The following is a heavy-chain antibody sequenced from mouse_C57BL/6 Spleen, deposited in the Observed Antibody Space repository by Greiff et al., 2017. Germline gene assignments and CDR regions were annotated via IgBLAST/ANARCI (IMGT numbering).Heavy chain of an antibody. CDR2: INPNYGTT. CDR3: ARGLTGTGGPAWFAY. V-gene: IGHV1-39*01. J-gene: IGHJ3*01. CDR1: GYSFTDYN. D-gene: IGHD4-1*01. Sequence: VQLKQSGPELVKPGASVKISCKASGYSFTDYNMNWVKQSNGKSLEWIGVINPNYGTTSYNQKFKGKATLTVDQSSSTAYMQLNSLTSEDSAVYYCARGLTGTGGPAWFAYWGQGTLVTVSA.